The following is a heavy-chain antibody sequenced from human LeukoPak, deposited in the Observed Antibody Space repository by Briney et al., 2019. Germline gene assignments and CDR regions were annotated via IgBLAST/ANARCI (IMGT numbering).Heavy chain of an antibody. CDR3: ARLQVEMATIGIDY. D-gene: IGHD5-24*01. Sequence: PSETLSLTCTVSGGSISSSNYYWGWIRQPPGKGLEWIGSIYYSGSTYYNPSLKSRVTISVDTSKNQFSLKLSSVTAADTAVYYCARLQVEMATIGIDYWGQGTLVTVSP. CDR1: GGSISSSNYY. CDR2: IYYSGST. V-gene: IGHV4-39*01. J-gene: IGHJ4*02.